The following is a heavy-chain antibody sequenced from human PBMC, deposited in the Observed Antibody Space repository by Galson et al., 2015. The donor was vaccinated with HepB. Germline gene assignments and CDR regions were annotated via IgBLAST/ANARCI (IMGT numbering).Heavy chain of an antibody. V-gene: IGHV3-23*01. CDR3: ANHYYDSSGFDY. J-gene: IGHJ4*02. CDR1: GFTFSSYA. D-gene: IGHD3-22*01. Sequence: SLRLSCAASGFTFSSYAMSWVRQAPGKGLEWVSAISGSGGSTNYADSVKGRFTISRDNSKNTLYLQMNSLRAEDTAVYYCANHYYDSSGFDYWGQGTLVTVSS. CDR2: ISGSGGST.